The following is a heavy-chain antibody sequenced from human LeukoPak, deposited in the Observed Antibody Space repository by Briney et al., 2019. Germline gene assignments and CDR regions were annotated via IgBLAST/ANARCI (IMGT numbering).Heavy chain of an antibody. CDR1: GFTFSSYG. D-gene: IGHD4-17*01. CDR2: ISGSGGST. Sequence: SGGSLRLSCAASGFTFSSYGMSWVRQAPGKGLEWVSAISGSGGSTYYADSVKGRFTISRDNSKNTLYLQMNSLRAEDTAVYYCAKGDGDYYYYYYMDVWGKGTTVTISS. V-gene: IGHV3-23*01. J-gene: IGHJ6*03. CDR3: AKGDGDYYYYYYMDV.